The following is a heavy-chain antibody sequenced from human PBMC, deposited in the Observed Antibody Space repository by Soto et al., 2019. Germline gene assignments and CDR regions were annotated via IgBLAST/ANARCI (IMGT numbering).Heavy chain of an antibody. D-gene: IGHD3-22*01. CDR2: ISYDGSNK. Sequence: GGSLRLSCAASGFTFSSYAMHWVRQAPGKGLEWVAVISYDGSNKYYADSVKGRFTISRDNSKNTLYLQMNSLRAEDTAVNYCAREFDYYDSSGYYAPDAFDIWGQGTMVTVSS. V-gene: IGHV3-30-3*01. CDR1: GFTFSSYA. CDR3: AREFDYYDSSGYYAPDAFDI. J-gene: IGHJ3*02.